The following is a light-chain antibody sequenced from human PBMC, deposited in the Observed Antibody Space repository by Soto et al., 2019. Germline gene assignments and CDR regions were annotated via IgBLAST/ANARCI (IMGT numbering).Light chain of an antibody. V-gene: IGKV3-15*01. J-gene: IGKJ1*01. CDR3: QQYNNWPPA. CDR2: GAS. Sequence: EIVMTQSPATLSVSPGERATLSCRASQSVSSNLAWYQQKPAQAPRLLIYGASTRATGIPARFSGSGSGTEFTLTISSLHSEDFAVYYCQQYNNWPPAFGQGTKVDIK. CDR1: QSVSSN.